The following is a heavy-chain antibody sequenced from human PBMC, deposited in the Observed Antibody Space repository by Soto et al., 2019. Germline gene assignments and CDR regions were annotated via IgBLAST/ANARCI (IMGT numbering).Heavy chain of an antibody. CDR3: ARQVADFVSGQYLFDY. D-gene: IGHD3-3*01. V-gene: IGHV4-30-4*08. CDR1: GGSISSGDYY. J-gene: IGHJ4*02. Sequence: SETLSLTCTVSGGSISSGDYYWSSIRQLPGKGLEWIGYIYYSGVTYYSPSLKSRLTISLDTSRTQFSLNLASVTAADTAVYYCARQVADFVSGQYLFDYWSQGTLVTVSS. CDR2: IYYSGVT.